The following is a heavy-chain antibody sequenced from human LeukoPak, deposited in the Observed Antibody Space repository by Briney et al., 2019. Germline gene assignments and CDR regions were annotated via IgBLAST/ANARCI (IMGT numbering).Heavy chain of an antibody. Sequence: GGSLRLSCSASGFTFSSYAMHWVRQAPGKGLEYVSAISSNGGSTYYADSVKGRFTISRDNSKNTLYLQMSSLRAEDTAVYYCVKVGEYSSSVGGDVFDYWGQGTLVTVSS. CDR2: ISSNGGST. CDR1: GFTFSSYA. V-gene: IGHV3-64D*09. D-gene: IGHD6-6*01. J-gene: IGHJ4*02. CDR3: VKVGEYSSSVGGDVFDY.